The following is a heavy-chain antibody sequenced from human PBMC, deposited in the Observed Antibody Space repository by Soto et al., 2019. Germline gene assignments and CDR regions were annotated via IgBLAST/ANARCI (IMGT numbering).Heavy chain of an antibody. V-gene: IGHV4-4*02. J-gene: IGHJ3*02. D-gene: IGHD6-13*01. Sequence: PSETLSLTCAVSGGSISSTNWWSWVRQPPGKGLEWIGEIYHSGSTNYNPSLESLVTISVDKSKNQSSLKLSSVTAADTAVYYCAKFRSWDRWRAFDIWGQGTMVTVSS. CDR3: AKFRSWDRWRAFDI. CDR2: IYHSGST. CDR1: GGSISSTNW.